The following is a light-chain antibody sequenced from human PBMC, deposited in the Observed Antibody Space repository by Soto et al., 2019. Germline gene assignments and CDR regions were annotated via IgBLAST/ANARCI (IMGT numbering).Light chain of an antibody. Sequence: QSVLTQPPSVSGAPGQRVTISCTGSSSNIGAGYDVHWYQQLPGTAPKLLIYGNSNRPSGVPDRFSGSKSGTSASLAITGLQAEDEADYYCQSDDSSLSVRVFGGGTKRTVL. J-gene: IGLJ3*02. CDR1: SSNIGAGYD. CDR2: GNS. V-gene: IGLV1-40*01. CDR3: QSDDSSLSVRV.